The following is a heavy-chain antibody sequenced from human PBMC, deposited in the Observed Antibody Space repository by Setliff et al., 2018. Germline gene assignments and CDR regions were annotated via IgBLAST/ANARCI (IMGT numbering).Heavy chain of an antibody. D-gene: IGHD2-8*01. CDR1: GFTLRNSG. V-gene: IGHV3-30*18. Sequence: GGSLRLSCAASGFTLRNSGMHWVRQAPGRGLEWVTFISYDGFKIYYAESVKGRFAISRDNSENTLFLQMTSLRPEDTGIYYCAKVKKPLIRGSGFDYWGRGTLVTVSS. J-gene: IGHJ4*02. CDR3: AKVKKPLIRGSGFDY. CDR2: ISYDGFKI.